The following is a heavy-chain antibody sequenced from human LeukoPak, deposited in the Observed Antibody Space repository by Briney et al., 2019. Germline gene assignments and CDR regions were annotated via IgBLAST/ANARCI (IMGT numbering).Heavy chain of an antibody. Sequence: SETLSLTCTVSGGSISSGDYYWSWIRQPPGKGLEWIGYIYYSGSTYYNPSLKSRVTISVDTSKNQFSLKLSSVTAADTAVYYCAGYMAASDHFDYWGQGTLVTVSS. CDR1: GGSISSGDYY. J-gene: IGHJ4*02. CDR3: AGYMAASDHFDY. V-gene: IGHV4-30-4*01. D-gene: IGHD6-6*01. CDR2: IYYSGST.